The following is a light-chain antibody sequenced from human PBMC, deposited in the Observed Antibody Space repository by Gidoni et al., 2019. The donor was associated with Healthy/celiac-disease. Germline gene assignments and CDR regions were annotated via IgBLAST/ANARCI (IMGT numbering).Light chain of an antibody. CDR3: QQYDNLPMYT. J-gene: IGKJ2*01. V-gene: IGKV1-33*01. CDR1: QDISNY. CDR2: DAA. Sequence: DIQTTYSPSSLSASVGDRVTITCQASQDISNYLNWYQQKPGKAPKLLIYDAANLETGVPSRFSGSGSGTDFTFTISSLQPEDIATYYCQQYDNLPMYTFGQGTKVEIK.